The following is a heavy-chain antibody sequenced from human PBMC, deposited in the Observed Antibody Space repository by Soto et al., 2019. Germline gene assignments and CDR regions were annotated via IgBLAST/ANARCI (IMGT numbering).Heavy chain of an antibody. Sequence: QVQLVQSGAEVKKPGSSVKVSCKTSGVSFNNNGIGWVRQAPGHGLEWMGGVSPPFRTSNYARKFQGRISITADASTGTVNMELSSLTSEDTAQYYCASCLNSAGSCLRFLRWGQGTLVTVSS. J-gene: IGHJ1*01. CDR1: GVSFNNNG. D-gene: IGHD2-15*01. CDR2: VSPPFRTS. CDR3: ASCLNSAGSCLRFLR. V-gene: IGHV1-69*01.